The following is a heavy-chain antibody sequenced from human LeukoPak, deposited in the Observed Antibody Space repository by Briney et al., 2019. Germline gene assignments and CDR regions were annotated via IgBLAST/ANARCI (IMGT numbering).Heavy chain of an antibody. Sequence: PGGSLRLSCAASGFTFSSHWMHWVRQAPGKGLGGVARIKGYGSSTSDADSVPGRVTISRDNAKNTLYLHMNSLRAEDTAVYYCVRGVYCSSSSCYTGYYYYYMDVWGKGTTVTVSS. CDR2: IKGYGSST. CDR3: VRGVYCSSSSCYTGYYYYYMDV. V-gene: IGHV3-74*01. D-gene: IGHD2-2*02. J-gene: IGHJ6*03. CDR1: GFTFSSHW.